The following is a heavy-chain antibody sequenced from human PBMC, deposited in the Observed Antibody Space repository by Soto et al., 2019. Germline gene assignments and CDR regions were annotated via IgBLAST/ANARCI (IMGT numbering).Heavy chain of an antibody. CDR3: ARDRDAATAMVTSWH. Sequence: EVQLVESGGGLVQPGGSLRLSCAASGFTFSSYWMSWVRQAPGKGLEWVANIKQDGSEKYYVDSVKGRFTISRDKAKNSQSRQINSQRAEGTAVYYCARDRDAATAMVTSWHWGQGTLVTVSS. V-gene: IGHV3-7*01. D-gene: IGHD5-18*01. CDR2: IKQDGSEK. J-gene: IGHJ4*02. CDR1: GFTFSSYW.